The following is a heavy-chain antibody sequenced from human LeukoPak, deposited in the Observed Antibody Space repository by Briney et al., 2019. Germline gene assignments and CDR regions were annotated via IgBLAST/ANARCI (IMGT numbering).Heavy chain of an antibody. V-gene: IGHV4-61*02. CDR1: GYSISSGYY. D-gene: IGHD3-22*01. Sequence: SETLSLTCTVSGYSISSGYYWSWIRQPAGKGLEWIGRIYTSGSTNYNPSLKSRVTISVDTSKNQFSLKLSSVTAADTAVYYCARDLILNYYDSSGYYNPHDAFDIWGQGTMVTVSS. CDR3: ARDLILNYYDSSGYYNPHDAFDI. CDR2: IYTSGST. J-gene: IGHJ3*02.